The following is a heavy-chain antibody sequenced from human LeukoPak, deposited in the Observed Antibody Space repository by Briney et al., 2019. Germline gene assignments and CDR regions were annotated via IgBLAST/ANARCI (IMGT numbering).Heavy chain of an antibody. CDR3: ARDGYSGSYYRLYYFFMDV. V-gene: IGHV3-23*01. CDR1: GFTFGDYV. CDR2: ISGSGDNM. Sequence: GGSLRLSWTASGFTFGDYVMSWFRQAPGKGLEWVSSISGSGDNMDYADSVKGRFTISRDNSENTLYLQMNSLRGEDTAVYYCARDGYSGSYYRLYYFFMDVWGKGTTVTVSS. J-gene: IGHJ6*03. D-gene: IGHD1-26*01.